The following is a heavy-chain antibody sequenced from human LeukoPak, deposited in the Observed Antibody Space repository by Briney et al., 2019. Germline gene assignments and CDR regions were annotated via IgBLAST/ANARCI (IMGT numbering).Heavy chain of an antibody. Sequence: ASVKVSCKASGYTFTSYGISWVRQAPGQGLEWMGWISAYNGNTNYAQKLQGRVTMTTDTSTSTAYMELRSLRSDDTAVYYCARVIGIESPEVSDYWGQGTLVTVSS. CDR3: ARVIGIESPEVSDY. CDR1: GYTFTSYG. J-gene: IGHJ4*02. V-gene: IGHV1-18*04. D-gene: IGHD1-26*01. CDR2: ISAYNGNT.